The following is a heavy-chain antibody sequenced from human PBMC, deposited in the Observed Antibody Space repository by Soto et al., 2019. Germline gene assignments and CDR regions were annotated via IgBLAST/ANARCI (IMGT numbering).Heavy chain of an antibody. V-gene: IGHV3-30*18. CDR2: ISYDGSDK. J-gene: IGHJ4*02. D-gene: IGHD2-21*02. CDR3: AKVVPPFVVVTASDY. CDR1: GFTFNNYG. Sequence: VHLVESGGGVVQTGRSLRLSCAASGFTFNNYGMHWVRQAPGKGLEWVAVISYDGSDKYYADSVKGRFTISRDNSKNTLYLQINSLRAEDTAVYYCAKVVPPFVVVTASDYWGQGTLVTVSS.